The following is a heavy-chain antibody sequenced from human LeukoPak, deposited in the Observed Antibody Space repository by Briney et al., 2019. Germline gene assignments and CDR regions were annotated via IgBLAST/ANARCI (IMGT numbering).Heavy chain of an antibody. J-gene: IGHJ4*02. CDR1: GGSIGSDY. CDR3: AKYGNSGWVIDN. D-gene: IGHD6-19*01. V-gene: IGHV4-59*08. CDR2: IYYTGGT. Sequence: SETLSLTFTVSGGSIGSDYCTWIRQPPGKGREYIGYIYYTGGTNYNPSLKSRVTISVDTSKNQFSLKLSSVTAADTAVYFCAKYGNSGWVIDNWGQGTLVTVSS.